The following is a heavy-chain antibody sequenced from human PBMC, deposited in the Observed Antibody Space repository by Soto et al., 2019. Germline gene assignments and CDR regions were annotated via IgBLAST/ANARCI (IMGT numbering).Heavy chain of an antibody. Sequence: QVQLVESWGGVVQPGRSLRLSCAASGFTISSYGMHWVRQAPGKGLEWVAVISYDGSNKYYADSVKGRFTISRDNSKNTLYLQMNSLRAEDTAVYYCAKDLLGPGRAYGMDVWGQGTTVTVSS. CDR2: ISYDGSNK. J-gene: IGHJ6*02. V-gene: IGHV3-30*18. CDR1: GFTISSYG. CDR3: AKDLLGPGRAYGMDV. D-gene: IGHD7-27*01.